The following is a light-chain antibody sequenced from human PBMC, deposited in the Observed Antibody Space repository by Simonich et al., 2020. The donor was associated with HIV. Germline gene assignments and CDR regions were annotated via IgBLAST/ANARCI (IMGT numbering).Light chain of an antibody. Sequence: EIVMTQSPATLSVSPGERATLSCRASQSVSSYLAWYQQKPGQAPRLLIYDASSRATGIPDRFSGSGSGTDFTLTISRLEPEDFAVYYCQQYGSSPTFGQGTRLEIK. CDR1: QSVSSY. J-gene: IGKJ5*01. CDR2: DAS. V-gene: IGKV3-20*01. CDR3: QQYGSSPT.